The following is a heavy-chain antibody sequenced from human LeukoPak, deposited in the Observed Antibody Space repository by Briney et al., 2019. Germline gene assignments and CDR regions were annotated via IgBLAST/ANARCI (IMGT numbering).Heavy chain of an antibody. CDR3: ARMYTGSSSFDY. J-gene: IGHJ4*02. Sequence: PGGSLRLSCAASGFPFSSYAMSWVRQAPGKGLEWVSALTGSGRITHYADSVRGRFTIASDNAKDTLYLQMNSLRAEDTAIYYCARMYTGSSSFDYWDQGTLVTVS. D-gene: IGHD6-6*01. V-gene: IGHV3-23*01. CDR2: LTGSGRIT. CDR1: GFPFSSYA.